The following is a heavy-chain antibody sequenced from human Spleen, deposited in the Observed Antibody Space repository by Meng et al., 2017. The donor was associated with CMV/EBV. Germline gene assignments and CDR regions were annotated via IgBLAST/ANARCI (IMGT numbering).Heavy chain of an antibody. J-gene: IGHJ5*02. V-gene: IGHV4-34*01. Sequence: CAVYGWSFSGYYWSWISQPPGKGLEWIGEINHSGSTNYNPSLKSRVTISVDTSKNQFSLKLSSVTAADTAVYYCARGGRRKNWFDPWGQGTLVTVSS. CDR1: GWSFSGYY. CDR2: INHSGST. CDR3: ARGGRRKNWFDP. D-gene: IGHD2-15*01.